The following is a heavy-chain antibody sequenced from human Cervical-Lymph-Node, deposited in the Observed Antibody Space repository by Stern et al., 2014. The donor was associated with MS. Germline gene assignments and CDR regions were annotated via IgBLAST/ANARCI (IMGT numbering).Heavy chain of an antibody. CDR3: AGPRYAF. CDR1: GGSFIHYA. V-gene: IGHV1-69*06. CDR2: ISPMFSTS. Sequence: QVQLVQSGPEVKKPGSSVKVSCKASGGSFIHYAITWVRQVPGQGPEWMGDISPMFSTSNYAQKFQGRVTITADKSTTTAYMEVNSLTSEDTAVYYCAGPRYAFWGQGTLVIVSS. D-gene: IGHD2-2*01. J-gene: IGHJ4*02.